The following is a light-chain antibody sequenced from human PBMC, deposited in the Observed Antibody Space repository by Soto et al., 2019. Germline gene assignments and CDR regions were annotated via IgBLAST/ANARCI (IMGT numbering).Light chain of an antibody. CDR1: QDISNY. CDR3: QQFDYLPLT. V-gene: IGKV1-33*01. J-gene: IGKJ4*01. CDR2: DAS. Sequence: DIQMTQSPSSLSASVGDRVTITCQASQDISNYLNWYQQKPGKAPKLLIYDASNLETGVPSRFSGSGSGTAFTFTISSLQPEDIATYYCQQFDYLPLTFGGGTKVEIK.